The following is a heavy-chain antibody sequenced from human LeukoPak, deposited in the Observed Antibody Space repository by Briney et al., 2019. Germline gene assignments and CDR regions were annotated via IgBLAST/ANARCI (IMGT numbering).Heavy chain of an antibody. CDR3: AWSSADYYYYGMDV. Sequence: SETLSLTCTVSGGSISSYYWSWIRQPPGKGLEWIGYIYYSGSTNYNPSLKSRVAISVDTSKNQFSLKLSSVTAADTAVYYCAWSSADYYYYGMDVWGQGTTVTVSS. V-gene: IGHV4-59*08. CDR1: GGSISSYY. D-gene: IGHD1-26*01. CDR2: IYYSGST. J-gene: IGHJ6*02.